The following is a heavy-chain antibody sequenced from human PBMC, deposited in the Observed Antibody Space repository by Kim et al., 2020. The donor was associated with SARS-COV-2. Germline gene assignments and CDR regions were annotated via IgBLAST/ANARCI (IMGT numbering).Heavy chain of an antibody. CDR3: AYGIVHLG. CDR2: ISCNRDGN. V-gene: IGHV3-9*01. CDR1: GFTFSDHA. Sequence: GGSLRLSCAASGFTFSDHAMHWVRQAPGKGLEWVAGISCNRDGNTSAYSVNGRVTISSDKAKNKMYLHMHRMSLKTTATYVCAYGIVHLGWGRCTLVTGS. J-gene: IGHJ1*01. D-gene: IGHD3-10*01.